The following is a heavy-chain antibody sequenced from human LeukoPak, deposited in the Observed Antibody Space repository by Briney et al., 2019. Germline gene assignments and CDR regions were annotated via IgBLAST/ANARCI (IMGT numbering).Heavy chain of an antibody. Sequence: SETLSLTCAVYGGSFSGYYWSWIRQPPGKGLEWIGEINHSGSTNYNPSLKSRVTISVDTSKNQFSLKLSSVTAEDTAVYYCASDYYFDYWGQGTLVTVFS. CDR2: INHSGST. D-gene: IGHD3/OR15-3a*01. CDR3: ASDYYFDY. V-gene: IGHV4-34*01. J-gene: IGHJ4*02. CDR1: GGSFSGYY.